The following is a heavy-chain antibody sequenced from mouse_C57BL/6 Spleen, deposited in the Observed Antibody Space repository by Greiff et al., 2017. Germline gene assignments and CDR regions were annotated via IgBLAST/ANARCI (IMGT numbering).Heavy chain of an antibody. CDR2: IDPSDSYT. CDR1: GYTFPSYW. J-gene: IGHJ2*01. D-gene: IGHD4-1*01. CDR3: ARYAWDFDY. V-gene: IGHV1-59*01. Sequence: QVQLQQPGAELVRPGTSVKLSCKASGYTFPSYWMHWVKQRPGQGLEWIGVIDPSDSYTTYNQKFKGKATLAVDTSSSTAYMQRSSLTSEDSAVYYSARYAWDFDYWGQGTTLTVSS.